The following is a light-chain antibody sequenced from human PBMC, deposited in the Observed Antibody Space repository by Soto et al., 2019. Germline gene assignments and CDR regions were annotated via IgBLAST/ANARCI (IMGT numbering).Light chain of an antibody. V-gene: IGKV1-33*01. CDR3: QQYDNLPYT. CDR1: QDIRKF. Sequence: DIEMTQSPSSLSASVGDRVTITCQVTQDIRKFLNWFQQRPGAAPKLLIYDASNLETGVPSRFAAGGSGTHFTFTITSLQPEDTGTYFCQQYDNLPYTFAQGTKVEI. CDR2: DAS. J-gene: IGKJ2*01.